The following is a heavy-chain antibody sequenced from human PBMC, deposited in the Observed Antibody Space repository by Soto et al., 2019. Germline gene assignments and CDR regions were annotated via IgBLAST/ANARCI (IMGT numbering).Heavy chain of an antibody. CDR1: GYSFTSYW. Sequence: PGESLKISCKGSGYSFTSYWIGWVRQMPGKGLEWMGIIYPGDSDTRYSPSFQGQVTISADKSISTAYLQWSSLKASDTAMYYCARQGCSGGSCYSATRKHYYYGMDVWGQGTTVTVSS. CDR3: ARQGCSGGSCYSATRKHYYYGMDV. J-gene: IGHJ6*02. V-gene: IGHV5-51*01. CDR2: IYPGDSDT. D-gene: IGHD2-15*01.